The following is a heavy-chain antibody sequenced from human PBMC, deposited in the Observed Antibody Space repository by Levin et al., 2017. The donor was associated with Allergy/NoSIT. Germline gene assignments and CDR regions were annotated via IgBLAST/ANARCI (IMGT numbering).Heavy chain of an antibody. CDR2: IGFNGKSQ. J-gene: IGHJ4*01. CDR3: ARGSTEVL. D-gene: IGHD1-14*01. CDR1: GFFFSTFD. Sequence: GESLKISCVASGFFFSTFDMNWVRQAPGKGLEWVAVIGFNGKSQNYADSVRGRFTVSRDNRRSTLFLQMRNVRDDDTAVYYCARGSTEVLWGQGSLVSVSS. V-gene: IGHV3-33*01.